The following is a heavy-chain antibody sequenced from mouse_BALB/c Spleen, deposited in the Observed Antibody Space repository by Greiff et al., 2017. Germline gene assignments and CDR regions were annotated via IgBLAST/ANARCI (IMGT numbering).Heavy chain of an antibody. V-gene: IGHV3-2*02. J-gene: IGHJ4*01. Sequence: EVKLEESGPGLVKPSQSLSLTCTVTGYSITSDYARNWIRQFPGNKLEWMGYISYSGSTSYNPSLKSRISITRDTSKNQFFLQLNSVTTEDTATYYCARSDYGNYLDAMDYWGQGTWVTVSA. D-gene: IGHD2-1*01. CDR1: GYSITSDYA. CDR3: ARSDYGNYLDAMDY. CDR2: ISYSGST.